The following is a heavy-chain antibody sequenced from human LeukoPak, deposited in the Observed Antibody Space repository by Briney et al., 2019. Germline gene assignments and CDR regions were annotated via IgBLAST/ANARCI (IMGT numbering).Heavy chain of an antibody. V-gene: IGHV3-7*01. J-gene: IGHJ4*02. D-gene: IGHD6-13*01. CDR3: TRDEAAATN. CDR1: GFTFNNYW. CDR2: IKQDGREK. Sequence: GGSLRLSCAGSGFTFNNYWMSWVRQAPGKGPEWVANIKQDGREKHYVDSVKGRFTISRDNAKSSLYLQMNSLRAEDTAAYYCTRDEAAATNWGQGTLVTVSS.